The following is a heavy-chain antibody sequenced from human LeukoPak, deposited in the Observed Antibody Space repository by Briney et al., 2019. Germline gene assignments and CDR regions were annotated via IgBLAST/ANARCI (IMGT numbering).Heavy chain of an antibody. CDR3: ARGVYSSSWAPFDY. V-gene: IGHV4-34*01. CDR1: GGSFRGYY. J-gene: IGHJ4*02. D-gene: IGHD6-13*01. CDR2: INDSGST. Sequence: SETLSLTCAVYGGSFRGYYWSWIRQPPGKGLEWIGEINDSGSTNYNPSLKSRVAISVDTSKNQFSLKLSSVTAADTAVYYCARGVYSSSWAPFDYWGQGTLVTVSS.